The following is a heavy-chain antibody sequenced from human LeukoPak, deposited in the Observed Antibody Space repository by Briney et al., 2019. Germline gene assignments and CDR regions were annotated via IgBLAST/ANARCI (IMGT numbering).Heavy chain of an antibody. V-gene: IGHV4-61*02. Sequence: SQTLSLTCTVSGGSISSGSYYWSWIRQPAGKGLEWIGRIYTSGSTHYNPSLRSRVTISVDTSKNQFSLKLSPVTAADTPAYYCASMXXXSXSXXXXNWGQXTLVTVSS. D-gene: IGHD3-10*01. CDR2: IYTSGST. J-gene: IGHJ4*02. CDR3: ASMXXXSXSXXXXN. CDR1: GGSISSGSYY.